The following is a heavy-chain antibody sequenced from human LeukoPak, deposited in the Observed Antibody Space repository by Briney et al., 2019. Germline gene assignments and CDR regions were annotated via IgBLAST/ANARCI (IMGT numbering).Heavy chain of an antibody. CDR1: GFTFSSYS. CDR3: ARDLTMVRGKYYFDY. CDR2: TSTTSSTI. D-gene: IGHD3-10*01. J-gene: IGHJ4*02. V-gene: IGHV3-48*01. Sequence: GGSLRLSCVASGFTFSSYSLNWVRQAPGKRLEWVSYTSTTSSTIYYADSVKGRFTISRDNAKNSLYLQMNSLRAEDTAVYYCARDLTMVRGKYYFDYWGQGTLVTVSS.